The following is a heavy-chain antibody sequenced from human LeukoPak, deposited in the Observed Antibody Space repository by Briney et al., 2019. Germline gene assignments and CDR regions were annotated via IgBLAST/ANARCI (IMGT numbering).Heavy chain of an antibody. J-gene: IGHJ6*02. V-gene: IGHV4-4*07. Sequence: SETLSLTCTVSGGSISSYYWSWTRQPAGKGLEWIGRIYTSGSTNYNPSLKSRVTMSVDTSKNQFSLKLSSVTAADTAVYYCARDPSHCSGGSCLYYYGMDVWAKGPRSPSP. CDR1: GGSISSYY. CDR2: IYTSGST. CDR3: ARDPSHCSGGSCLYYYGMDV. D-gene: IGHD2-15*01.